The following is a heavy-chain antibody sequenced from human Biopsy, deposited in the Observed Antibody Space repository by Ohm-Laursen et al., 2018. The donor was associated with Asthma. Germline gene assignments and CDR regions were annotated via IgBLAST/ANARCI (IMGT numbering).Heavy chain of an antibody. D-gene: IGHD3-9*01. CDR1: GYNFISFA. V-gene: IGHV1-3*04. Sequence: VASVKVSCKASGYNFISFAIHWVRQALGQRLEWMGWVNTGNGDTKYSQKFQGRVTITRDTSASTAYMELRSLRSEDTATYYCARTYYDFLTGQVKDVFGVWGQGTMVTVSS. CDR2: VNTGNGDT. J-gene: IGHJ3*01. CDR3: ARTYYDFLTGQVKDVFGV.